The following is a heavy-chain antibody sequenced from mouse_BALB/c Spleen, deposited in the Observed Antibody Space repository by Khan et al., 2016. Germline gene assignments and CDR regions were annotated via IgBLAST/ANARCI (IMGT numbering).Heavy chain of an antibody. V-gene: IGHV1-80*01. Sequence: QVQLKQSGAELVRPGSSVKISCKASGYAFSSYWMNWVKQRPGQGLEWIGQIYPGDGDTNYNGKFKGTATLTADKSSSTAYMQLSSLTSEDSAVLFCARVSSAGDVAGLAYWGQGTLVTVSA. D-gene: IGHD3-1*01. CDR1: GYAFSSYW. CDR2: IYPGDGDT. CDR3: ARVSSAGDVAGLAY. J-gene: IGHJ3*01.